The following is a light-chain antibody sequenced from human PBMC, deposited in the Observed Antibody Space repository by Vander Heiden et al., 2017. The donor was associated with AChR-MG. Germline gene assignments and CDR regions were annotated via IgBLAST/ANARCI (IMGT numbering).Light chain of an antibody. CDR1: SSNIGSSP. CDR3: SSWDDSLTGQV. J-gene: IGLJ3*02. Sequence: SVVTQPPSASGTPGQRVVISCSGSSSNIGSSPVNWYQHLPGTAPRLLIYSDNQRPSGVPDRFSGSKAGTSASLAISGLQSEDEADYYCSSWDDSLTGQVFGGGTKLTVL. V-gene: IGLV1-44*01. CDR2: SDN.